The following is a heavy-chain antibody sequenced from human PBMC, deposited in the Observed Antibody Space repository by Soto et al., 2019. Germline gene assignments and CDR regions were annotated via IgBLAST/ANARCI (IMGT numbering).Heavy chain of an antibody. J-gene: IGHJ3*02. V-gene: IGHV3-15*01. CDR1: GFTFSNAW. CDR2: IKSKTDGGTT. D-gene: IGHD3-16*02. CDR3: TTDPPGDYSWGSYRSSHDAFDI. Sequence: EVQLVESGGGLVKPGGSLRLSCAASGFTFSNAWMSWVRQAPGKGLEWVGRIKSKTDGGTTDYAAPVKGRFTISRDDSNNPLYLQMHGLNTEDTAVYYCTTDPPGDYSWGSYRSSHDAFDIWGQGTMVTVSS.